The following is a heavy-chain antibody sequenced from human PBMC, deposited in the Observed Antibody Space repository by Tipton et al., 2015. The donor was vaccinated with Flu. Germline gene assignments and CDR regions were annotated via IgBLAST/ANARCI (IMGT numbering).Heavy chain of an antibody. CDR2: TYHSGST. J-gene: IGHJ2*01. CDR1: GYSISAGYY. CDR3: ARQLLRYEARYVAQWYFDF. Sequence: PGLVKPSETLSLTCAVSGYSISAGYYWGWIRQSPGKGLEWIGSTYHSGSTYYNPSLKSRVSISVESSKNQFSLRLTSVTAADTAAYFCARQLLRYEARYVAQWYFDFWGRGSLVTVSS. V-gene: IGHV4-38-2*01. D-gene: IGHD3-9*01.